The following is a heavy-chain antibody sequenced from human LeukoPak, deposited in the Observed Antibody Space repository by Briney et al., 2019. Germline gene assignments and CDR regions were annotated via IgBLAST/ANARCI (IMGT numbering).Heavy chain of an antibody. V-gene: IGHV3-43*02. D-gene: IGHD3-3*01. CDR3: AKDTTIFGVAPPDY. CDR1: GFTFDDYA. Sequence: GGSLRLSCAASGFTFDDYAMHWVRQAPGKGLEWVSLISGDGGSTYYADSVKGRFTISRDNSKNSLYLQINSLRTEDTALYYCAKDTTIFGVAPPDYWGQGTLVTVSS. J-gene: IGHJ4*02. CDR2: ISGDGGST.